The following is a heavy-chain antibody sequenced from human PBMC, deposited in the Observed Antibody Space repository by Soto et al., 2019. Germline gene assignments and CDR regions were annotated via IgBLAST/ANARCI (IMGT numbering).Heavy chain of an antibody. CDR2: ISYDGSNK. CDR3: AKALEKYYYDSSGYYSGFDY. J-gene: IGHJ4*02. Sequence: SLRLSCAASGFTFSSYGMHWVRQAPGKGLEWVAVISYDGSNKYYADSVKGRFTISRDNSKNTLYLQMNSLRAEDTAVYYCAKALEKYYYDSSGYYSGFDYWGQGTLVTVSS. D-gene: IGHD3-22*01. CDR1: GFTFSSYG. V-gene: IGHV3-30*18.